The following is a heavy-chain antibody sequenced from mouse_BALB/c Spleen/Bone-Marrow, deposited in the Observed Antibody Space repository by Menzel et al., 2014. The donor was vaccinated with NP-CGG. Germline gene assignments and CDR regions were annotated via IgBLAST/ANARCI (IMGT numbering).Heavy chain of an antibody. J-gene: IGHJ4*01. CDR3: ARQRGYAYAMDY. D-gene: IGHD2-2*01. V-gene: IGHV5-12-1*01. CDR2: ISSGGSNT. CDR1: GFAFSGYD. Sequence: EVHLVESGGGLVKPEGSLKLSCAASGFAFSGYDMSWVRQTPEKRLEWVAYISSGGSNTYYPDTVKGRFTISRDNAKNTLYLQMNSLKSEDTAMYYCARQRGYAYAMDYWGQGTSVTVSS.